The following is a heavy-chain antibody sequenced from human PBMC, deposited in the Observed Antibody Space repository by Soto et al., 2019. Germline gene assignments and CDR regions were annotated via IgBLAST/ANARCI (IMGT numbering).Heavy chain of an antibody. Sequence: PVESLNISCKASGYSFSFYWIGWVRQMPGKRLEWMAIMYPDDSYIRYSPSFEAHVTISADKSTSTAFLQWSSLKASDTAMYYCATAYVYDFENSNYYSDAFDIWGQGTMVTVSS. V-gene: IGHV5-51*01. D-gene: IGHD3-22*01. CDR2: MYPDDSYI. CDR3: ATAYVYDFENSNYYSDAFDI. J-gene: IGHJ3*02. CDR1: GYSFSFYW.